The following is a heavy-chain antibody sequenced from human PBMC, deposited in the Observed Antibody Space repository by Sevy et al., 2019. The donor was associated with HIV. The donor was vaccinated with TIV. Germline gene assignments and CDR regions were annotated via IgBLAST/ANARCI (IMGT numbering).Heavy chain of an antibody. CDR1: GFTFSGSA. CDR3: TSLYYYDSSGYYPY. V-gene: IGHV3-73*01. D-gene: IGHD3-22*01. J-gene: IGHJ4*02. CDR2: IRTKPNSYAT. Sequence: GGCLRLSCAASGFTFSGSAMHWVRQASGKGLEWVGRIRTKPNSYATAYAASVKGRFTISRDDSKNTAYLQMNSLKTEDTAVYYCTSLYYYDSSGYYPYWGQGTLVTVSS.